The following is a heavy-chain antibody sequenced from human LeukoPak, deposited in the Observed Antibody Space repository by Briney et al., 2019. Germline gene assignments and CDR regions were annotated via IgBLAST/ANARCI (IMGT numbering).Heavy chain of an antibody. CDR2: ISYDGSNK. CDR3: ARDLVDTAMAWSPRFDY. J-gene: IGHJ4*02. D-gene: IGHD5-18*01. CDR1: GFTFSSYA. Sequence: GGSLRLSCAASGFTFSSYAMHWVRQAPGKGLEWVAVISYDGSNKYYADSVKGRFTISRDNSKNTLYLQMNSLRAEDTAVYYCARDLVDTAMAWSPRFDYWGQGTLVTVSS. V-gene: IGHV3-30*04.